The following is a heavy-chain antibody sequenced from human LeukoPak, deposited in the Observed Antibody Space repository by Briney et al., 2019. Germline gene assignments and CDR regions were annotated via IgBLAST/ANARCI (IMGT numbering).Heavy chain of an antibody. CDR1: GGSISNYY. CDR3: ARGGYSYGSLVVFDY. J-gene: IGHJ4*02. D-gene: IGHD5-18*01. CDR2: IYYSGST. V-gene: IGHV4-59*01. Sequence: SETLSLTCTVSGGSISNYYWSWIRQPPGKGLEWIGYIYYSGSTTYNPSLTSRVTISVDTSKNQFSLRLSSVTAADTAVYYCARGGYSYGSLVVFDYWGQGTLVTVSS.